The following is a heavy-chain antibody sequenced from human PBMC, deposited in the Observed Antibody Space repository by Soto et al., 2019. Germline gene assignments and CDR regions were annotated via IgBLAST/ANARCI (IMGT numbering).Heavy chain of an antibody. CDR2: ITPMFGIA. J-gene: IGHJ4*02. CDR3: ASDRHHSGFED. CDR1: GGSFSNYA. V-gene: IGHV1-69*01. Sequence: QVHLVQSGAEVKKPGSSVRVSCEASGGSFSNYAVTWVRQVPGQRLEWMGGITPMFGIANYAQKFQGRVTLTADESTGTAYMELSRLRSDDTATYYCASDRHHSGFEDWGQGTLVTVSS.